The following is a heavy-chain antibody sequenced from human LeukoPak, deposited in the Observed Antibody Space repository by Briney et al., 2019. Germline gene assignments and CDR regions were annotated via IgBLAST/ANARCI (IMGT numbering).Heavy chain of an antibody. Sequence: GGSLRLSCAASGFTFSSSAMSWVRQAPGKGLEWVSAISGSGGSTYYADSVKGRFTISRDNSKNTLYLQMNSLRAEDTAVYYCAKEGEYDFWSGYYIDYWGQGTLVTVSS. V-gene: IGHV3-23*01. CDR1: GFTFSSSA. D-gene: IGHD3-3*01. CDR3: AKEGEYDFWSGYYIDY. J-gene: IGHJ4*02. CDR2: ISGSGGST.